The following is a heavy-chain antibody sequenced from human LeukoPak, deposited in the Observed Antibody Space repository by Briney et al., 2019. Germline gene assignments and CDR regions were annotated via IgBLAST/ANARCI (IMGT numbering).Heavy chain of an antibody. D-gene: IGHD6-19*01. CDR2: IRSKANSYAT. CDR1: GFTFSGSA. Sequence: GGSLRLSCAASGFTFSGSAMHWVRQASGKGLEWVGRIRSKANSYATAYAASVKGRFTISRDDSKNTAYLQMNSLKTEDTAVYYCTNRGAVAGTIVDYWGQGTLVTVSS. J-gene: IGHJ4*02. V-gene: IGHV3-73*01. CDR3: TNRGAVAGTIVDY.